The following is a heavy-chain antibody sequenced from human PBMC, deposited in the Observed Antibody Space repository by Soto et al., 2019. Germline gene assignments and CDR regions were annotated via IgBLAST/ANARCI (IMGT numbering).Heavy chain of an antibody. CDR2: ISYDGSNK. Sequence: ESGGGVVQPGRSLRLSCAASGFTFTNYGLHWVRQAPGKGLEWVALISYDGSNKYYANSVKGRFTISRDNSKNTLYLQMNSLRAEDTAVYYCAKDWSRFDYWGQGTLVTVSS. D-gene: IGHD2-8*02. CDR3: AKDWSRFDY. J-gene: IGHJ4*02. V-gene: IGHV3-30*18. CDR1: GFTFTNYG.